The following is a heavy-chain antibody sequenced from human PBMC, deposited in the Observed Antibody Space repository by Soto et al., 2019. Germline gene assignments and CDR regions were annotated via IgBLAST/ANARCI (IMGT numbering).Heavy chain of an antibody. CDR2: IYYSGST. CDR1: GGSISSGGYY. J-gene: IGHJ5*02. D-gene: IGHD2-15*01. Sequence: QVQLQESGPGLVKPSQTLSLTCTVSGGSISSGGYYWSWIRQHPGKGLEWIGYIYYSGSTYYNPSLKSRVTISVDPSKNQFSLKLSSVTAADTAVYYCARVSVVVVAALNWFDPWGQGTLVTVSS. V-gene: IGHV4-31*03. CDR3: ARVSVVVVAALNWFDP.